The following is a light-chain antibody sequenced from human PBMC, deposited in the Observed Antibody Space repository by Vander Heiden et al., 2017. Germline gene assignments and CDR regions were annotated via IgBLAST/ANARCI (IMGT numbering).Light chain of an antibody. J-gene: IGKJ3*01. CDR3: QQDDNLPFT. Sequence: DIQMTQSPSSLSASVGDRVTITCQAGQDISNYLNWYQQKPGKAPKLLIYDASNLETGVPSRFSGNGSGTDFTFTISSLQPEDIATYYCQQDDNLPFTFGHGTKVDIK. CDR1: QDISNY. CDR2: DAS. V-gene: IGKV1-33*01.